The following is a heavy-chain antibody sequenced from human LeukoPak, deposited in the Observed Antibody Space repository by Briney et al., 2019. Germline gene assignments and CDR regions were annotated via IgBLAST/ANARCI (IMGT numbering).Heavy chain of an antibody. D-gene: IGHD3-16*01. Sequence: PKASVKVSCKASGNTFTMYSIHWVRQAPGQGLEWMGMINPSDDATTYAQRFQGRVTMTRDMSTTTVYMDLRSLRSEDTAVYFCARERGGGLSGSLGGLFASYYTYYYMDVWGRGATVTVSS. J-gene: IGHJ6*03. CDR3: ARERGGGLSGSLGGLFASYYTYYYMDV. CDR2: INPSDDAT. CDR1: GNTFTMYS. V-gene: IGHV1-46*01.